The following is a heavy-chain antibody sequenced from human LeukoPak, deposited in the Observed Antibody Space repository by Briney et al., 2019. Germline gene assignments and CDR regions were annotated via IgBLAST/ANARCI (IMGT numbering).Heavy chain of an antibody. V-gene: IGHV3-13*01. CDR1: GFTFSSYD. CDR3: ARVRGGYCSGGSCYRYYYYGMDV. J-gene: IGHJ6*02. D-gene: IGHD2-15*01. Sequence: PGGSLRLSCAASGFTFSSYDMHWVRHATGKGLEWVSAIGTAGDTYYPGSVKGRFTISRENAKNSLYLQMNSLRAGDTAVYYCARVRGGYCSGGSCYRYYYYGMDVWGQGTTVTVSS. CDR2: IGTAGDT.